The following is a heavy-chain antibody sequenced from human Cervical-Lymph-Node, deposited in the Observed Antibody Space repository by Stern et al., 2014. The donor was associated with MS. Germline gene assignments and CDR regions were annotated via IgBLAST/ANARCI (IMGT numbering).Heavy chain of an antibody. CDR3: ARIIQTHIVVVPAWFDP. V-gene: IGHV2-26*01. J-gene: IGHJ5*02. Sequence: QITLKESGPVLVKPTETLTLNCTVSGFSLSNARMGVSWIRQPPGKALEXLAPIFSNDEKSYSTSLKSRLTISKDTSKSQVVLTMTNMDPVDTATYYCARIIQTHIVVVPAWFDPWGQGTLVTVSS. CDR1: GFSLSNARMG. CDR2: IFSNDEK. D-gene: IGHD2-2*01.